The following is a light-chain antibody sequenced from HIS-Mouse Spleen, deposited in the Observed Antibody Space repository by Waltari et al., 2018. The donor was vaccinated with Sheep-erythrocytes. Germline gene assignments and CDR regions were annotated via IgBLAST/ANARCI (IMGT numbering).Light chain of an antibody. Sequence: QSALTQPASVSGSPGQSITISCTGTSRDVGSYNLVSWYQQHPGKAPKLMIYEGSKRPSGVSNRFSGSKSGNTASLTISGLQAEDEVDYYCCSYAGSSTPWVFGGGTKLTVL. V-gene: IGLV2-23*01. CDR2: EGS. J-gene: IGLJ3*02. CDR1: SRDVGSYNL. CDR3: CSYAGSSTPWV.